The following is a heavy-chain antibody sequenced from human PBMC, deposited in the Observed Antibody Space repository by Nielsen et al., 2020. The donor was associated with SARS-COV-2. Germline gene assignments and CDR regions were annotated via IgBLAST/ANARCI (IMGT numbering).Heavy chain of an antibody. CDR3: ARAIKVTPLFDY. CDR1: GFTFSSYW. CDR2: IKQDGSEK. Sequence: GESLKISSAASGFTFSSYWMSWVRQAPGKGLEWVANIKQDGSEKYYVDSVKGRFTISRDNAKNSLYLQMNSLRAEDTAVYYCARAIKVTPLFDYWGQGTLVTVSS. D-gene: IGHD2-21*02. V-gene: IGHV3-7*03. J-gene: IGHJ4*02.